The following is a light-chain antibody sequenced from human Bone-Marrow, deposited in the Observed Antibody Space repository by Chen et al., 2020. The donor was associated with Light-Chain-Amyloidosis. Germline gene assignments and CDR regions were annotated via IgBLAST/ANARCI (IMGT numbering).Light chain of an antibody. Sequence: EIVLTQSPGTLSLSPGEGANLSCRASQTISSNYLTWYPQKFGQAPRLLIYGSSSRATGIPDRFTGSGSGTAFTRTIHRLEPEDFAMYYCQQYGTSPLTFGGGTKVEIK. J-gene: IGKJ4*01. CDR2: GSS. CDR3: QQYGTSPLT. V-gene: IGKV3-20*01. CDR1: QTISSNY.